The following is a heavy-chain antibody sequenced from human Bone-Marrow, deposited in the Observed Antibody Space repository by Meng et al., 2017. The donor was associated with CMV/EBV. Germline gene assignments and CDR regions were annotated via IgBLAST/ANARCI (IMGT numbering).Heavy chain of an antibody. CDR1: GYIFTKYG. D-gene: IGHD6-6*01. Sequence: ASVKVSCKASGYIFTKYGVNWMRQAPGQGPEWMGWISAYNGDTMYAPKVQGRVTMTTDTSTSTAYMELRGLRSDDTGGYYCARDAVIGARPGEYYSNGMDDWGQGTMVTVSS. CDR2: ISAYNGDT. J-gene: IGHJ6*02. V-gene: IGHV1-18*01. CDR3: ARDAVIGARPGEYYSNGMDD.